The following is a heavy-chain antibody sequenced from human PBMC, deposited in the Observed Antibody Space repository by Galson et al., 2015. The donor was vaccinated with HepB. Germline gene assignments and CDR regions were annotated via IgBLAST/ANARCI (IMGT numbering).Heavy chain of an antibody. CDR2: ISSSSSYT. CDR3: ARDLSRVDYDFWSGYVPTYYYYGMDV. D-gene: IGHD3-3*01. J-gene: IGHJ6*02. V-gene: IGHV3-11*05. Sequence: SLRLSCAASGFTFSDYYMSWIRQAPGKGLEWVSYISSSSSYTNYADSVKGRFTISRDNAKNSLYPQMNSLRAEDTAVYYCARDLSRVDYDFWSGYVPTYYYYGMDVWGQGTTVTVSS. CDR1: GFTFSDYY.